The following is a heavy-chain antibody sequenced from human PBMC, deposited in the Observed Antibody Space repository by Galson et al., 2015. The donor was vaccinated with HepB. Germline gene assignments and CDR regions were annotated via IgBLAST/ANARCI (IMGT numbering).Heavy chain of an antibody. D-gene: IGHD6-19*01. CDR3: ATAALGVAGHFDY. CDR2: IYYSGGT. Sequence: TLSLTCTVSGGSISSGGYYWSWIRQHPGKGLEWIGYIYYSGGTYYNPSLKSRVTISVDTSKNQFSLKLSSVTAADTAVYYCATAALGVAGHFDYWGQGTLVTVSS. J-gene: IGHJ4*02. CDR1: GGSISSGGYY. V-gene: IGHV4-31*03.